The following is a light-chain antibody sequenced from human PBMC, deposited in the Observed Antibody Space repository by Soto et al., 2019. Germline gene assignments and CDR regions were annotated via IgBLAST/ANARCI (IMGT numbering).Light chain of an antibody. Sequence: QSALTQPASVSGSPGQSIPISCTGTSSDVGSYNLVSWYQQHPGKAPKLMIYEGSKRPSGVSNRFSGSTPGNTASLTISGPQTEYGADDHCCSYAGSSTDVVFGGGTKLTVL. J-gene: IGLJ2*01. V-gene: IGLV2-23*01. CDR3: CSYAGSSTDVV. CDR2: EGS. CDR1: SSDVGSYNL.